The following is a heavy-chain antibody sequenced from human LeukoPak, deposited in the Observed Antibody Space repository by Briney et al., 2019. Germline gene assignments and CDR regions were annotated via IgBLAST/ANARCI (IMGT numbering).Heavy chain of an antibody. D-gene: IGHD6-19*01. CDR2: IIPIFGTA. Sequence: SVEVSCKASGGTFSSYAISWVRQAPGQGLEWMGGIIPIFGTANYAQKFQGRVTITTDESTSTAYMELSSLRSEDTAVYYCARGAQESGAVAGTLSVFDYWGQGTLVTVSS. CDR3: ARGAQESGAVAGTLSVFDY. J-gene: IGHJ4*02. CDR1: GGTFSSYA. V-gene: IGHV1-69*05.